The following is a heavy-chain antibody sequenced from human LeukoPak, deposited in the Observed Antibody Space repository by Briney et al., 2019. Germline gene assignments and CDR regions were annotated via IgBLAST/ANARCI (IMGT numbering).Heavy chain of an antibody. J-gene: IGHJ4*02. CDR1: GDSISSYY. D-gene: IGHD3-3*01. Sequence: MSSETLSLTCTVSGDSISSYYWSWIRQPPGKGLEWIGYIYYSGSTNYNPSLKSRVTISVDTSKNQFSLKLSSVTAADTAVYYCASGLYDFWSGSYYFDYWGQGTLVTVSS. CDR2: IYYSGST. V-gene: IGHV4-59*08. CDR3: ASGLYDFWSGSYYFDY.